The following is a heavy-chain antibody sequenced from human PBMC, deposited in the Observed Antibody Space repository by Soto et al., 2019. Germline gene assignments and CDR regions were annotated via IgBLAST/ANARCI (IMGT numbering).Heavy chain of an antibody. Sequence: GGSLRLSCAASGFTFSSYGMHWVRQAPGKGLEWVAVIWYDGSNKYYADSVKGRFTISRDNSKNTLYLQMNSLRAEDTAVYYCAREYSDIVVVVAASTGGGYGMDVWGQGTTVTVSS. D-gene: IGHD2-15*01. V-gene: IGHV3-33*01. J-gene: IGHJ6*02. CDR3: AREYSDIVVVVAASTGGGYGMDV. CDR2: IWYDGSNK. CDR1: GFTFSSYG.